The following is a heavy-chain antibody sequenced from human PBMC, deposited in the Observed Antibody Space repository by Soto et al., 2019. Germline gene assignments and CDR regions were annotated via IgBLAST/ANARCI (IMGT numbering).Heavy chain of an antibody. J-gene: IGHJ3*02. D-gene: IGHD3-9*01. CDR1: GGSISSYY. CDR3: ARDHYDILTGQPDAFDI. CDR2: IYYSGST. V-gene: IGHV4-59*01. Sequence: SETLSLTCTVSGGSISSYYWSWIRQPPGKGLEWIGYIYYSGSTNYNPSLKSRVTISVDTSKNQFSLKLSSVTAADTAVYYCARDHYDILTGQPDAFDIWGQGTMVTVSS.